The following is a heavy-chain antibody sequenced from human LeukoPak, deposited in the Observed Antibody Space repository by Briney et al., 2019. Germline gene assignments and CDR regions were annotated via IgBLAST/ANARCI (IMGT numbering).Heavy chain of an antibody. V-gene: IGHV4-34*01. D-gene: IGHD5-18*01. CDR3: ARHDSGYSYGFDY. CDR2: INHSGST. Sequence: SETLSLTCAVYGGSFSGYYWSWIRQPPGKGPEWIGEINHSGSTNYNPSLKSRVTISVDTSKNQFSLKLSSVTAADTAVYYCARHDSGYSYGFDYWGQGTLVTVSS. J-gene: IGHJ4*02. CDR1: GGSFSGYY.